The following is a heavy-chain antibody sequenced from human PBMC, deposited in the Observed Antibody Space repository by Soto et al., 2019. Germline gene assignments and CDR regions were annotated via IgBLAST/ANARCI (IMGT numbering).Heavy chain of an antibody. Sequence: SSVKPCCKARFGTFGGYAISWVRQAPGQGLEWMGGIIPIFGTANYAQKFQGRVTITADKSTSTAYMELSSLRSEDTAVYYCAMTPRPHCGGACHDDNSHVYAMDVWR. V-gene: IGHV1-69*06. J-gene: IGHJ6*01. CDR1: FGTFGGYA. CDR3: AMTPRPHCGGACHDDNSHVYAMDV. D-gene: IGHD2-21*02. CDR2: IIPIFGTA.